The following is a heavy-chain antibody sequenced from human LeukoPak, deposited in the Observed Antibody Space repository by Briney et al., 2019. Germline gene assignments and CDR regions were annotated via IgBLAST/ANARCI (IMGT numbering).Heavy chain of an antibody. J-gene: IGHJ6*02. CDR1: GGSFSGYY. V-gene: IGHV4-34*01. CDR3: ARGAITIFGVVMIQYGMDV. CDR2: INHSGST. Sequence: SETLSLTCAVYGGSFSGYYWSWIRQPPGKGLEWIGEINHSGSTNYNPSLKSRVTISVDTSKNQFSLKLSSVTAADTAVYYRARGAITIFGVVMIQYGMDVWGQGTTVTVSS. D-gene: IGHD3-3*01.